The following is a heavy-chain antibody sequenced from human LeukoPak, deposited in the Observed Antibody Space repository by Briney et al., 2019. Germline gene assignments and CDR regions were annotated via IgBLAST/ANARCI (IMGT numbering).Heavy chain of an antibody. CDR1: GYTFTGYY. CDR2: INPNSDDTSGGT. V-gene: IGHV1-2*02. Sequence: ASVKVSCRASGYTFTGYYIHWVRQAPGQGLEWMGWINPNSDDTSGGTKYAQQFQGRVTMTTDTSINTAYMELSSLRSDDTAVYYCARLDQYCSSGTCYDWGQGTLVTVSS. CDR3: ARLDQYCSSGTCYD. D-gene: IGHD2-15*01. J-gene: IGHJ4*02.